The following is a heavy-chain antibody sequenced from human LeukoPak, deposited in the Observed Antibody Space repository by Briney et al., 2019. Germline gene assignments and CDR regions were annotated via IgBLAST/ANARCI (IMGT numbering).Heavy chain of an antibody. J-gene: IGHJ4*02. CDR3: ARGVISYEHVYYFDY. D-gene: IGHD2-21*01. V-gene: IGHV4-59*12. CDR1: GGSISSYY. Sequence: ETLSLTCTVSGGSISSYYWSWIRQPPGKGLEWIGYIYYSGSTNYNPSLKSRVTISVDTSKNQFSLKLSSVTAADTAVYYCARGVISYEHVYYFDYWGQGTLVTVSS. CDR2: IYYSGST.